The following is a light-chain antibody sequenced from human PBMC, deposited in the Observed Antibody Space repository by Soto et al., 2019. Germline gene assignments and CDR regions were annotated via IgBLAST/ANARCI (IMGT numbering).Light chain of an antibody. V-gene: IGKV3-11*01. J-gene: IGKJ4*01. CDR2: DAS. CDR1: QSVSSY. CDR3: QQRSNWQLT. Sequence: EIVLTQSPATLSLSPGERATLSCRASQSVSSYLAWYQQKPGQAPRLLIYDASNRATGIPARFSCSGSGTDFTLTISSLEPEDFAVYYCQQRSNWQLTFGGGTKVEIK.